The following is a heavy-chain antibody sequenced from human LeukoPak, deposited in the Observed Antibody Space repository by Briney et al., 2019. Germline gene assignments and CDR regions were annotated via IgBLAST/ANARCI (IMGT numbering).Heavy chain of an antibody. V-gene: IGHV4-59*01. J-gene: IGHJ4*02. CDR1: GGSISRFY. D-gene: IGHD1-26*01. Sequence: PSETLSLTCSISGGSISRFYWNWIRQPPGKGLEWLGYIYDSVNTRYNPSLKSRVTISVDTSNNEFSLNLKSVTAADTAVYFCARGSGNFSYWGQGTLVTVSS. CDR3: ARGSGNFSY. CDR2: IYDSVNT.